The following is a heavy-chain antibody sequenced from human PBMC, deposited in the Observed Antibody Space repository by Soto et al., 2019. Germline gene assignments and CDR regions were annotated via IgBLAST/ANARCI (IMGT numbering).Heavy chain of an antibody. CDR3: ARGLHSSSWMFDP. V-gene: IGHV1-8*01. CDR1: VYTFTRYD. CDR2: MNPNSGNT. J-gene: IGHJ5*02. D-gene: IGHD6-13*01. Sequence: ASVKVSCKASVYTFTRYDINWVRQATGQGLEWMGWMNPNSGNTGYAQKFQGRGTMTRNTSISTAYMELSSLRSEDTAVYYCARGLHSSSWMFDPWGQGTLVTVSS.